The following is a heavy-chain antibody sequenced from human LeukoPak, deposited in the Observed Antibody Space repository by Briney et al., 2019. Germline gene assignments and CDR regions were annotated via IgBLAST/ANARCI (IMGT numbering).Heavy chain of an antibody. Sequence: ASVKVSCKASGYTFTDYYMHWVRQAPGQGLEWMGWINPNSGDTNYAQKFQGRVTMTRDTSISTAYMELSRLRSDDTAVYYCATGHYERAFQHWGQGTLVTVSS. CDR2: INPNSGDT. D-gene: IGHD4-17*01. V-gene: IGHV1-2*02. J-gene: IGHJ1*01. CDR1: GYTFTDYY. CDR3: ATGHYERAFQH.